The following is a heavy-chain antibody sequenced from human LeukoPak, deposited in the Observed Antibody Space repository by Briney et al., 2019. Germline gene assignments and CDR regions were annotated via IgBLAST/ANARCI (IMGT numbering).Heavy chain of an antibody. Sequence: KSGGSLRLSCAASGFTFSNAWMSWVRQAPGKGLEWVGRIKSKTDGGTTDYAAPVKGRFTISRDDSKNTLYLQMNSLKTEDTAVYYCTTDRNVGLLDYWGQGTLVTVSS. J-gene: IGHJ4*02. CDR3: TTDRNVGLLDY. CDR1: GFTFSNAW. D-gene: IGHD5-18*01. V-gene: IGHV3-15*01. CDR2: IKSKTDGGTT.